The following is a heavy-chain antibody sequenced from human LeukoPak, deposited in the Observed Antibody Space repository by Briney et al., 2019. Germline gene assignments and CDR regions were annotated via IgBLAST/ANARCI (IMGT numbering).Heavy chain of an antibody. V-gene: IGHV3-23*01. D-gene: IGHD3-22*01. J-gene: IGHJ4*02. CDR1: GFTFRSYA. CDR3: ARADSSGYYSANPDY. CDR2: ISGSGGST. Sequence: GGSLRLSCAASGFTFRSYAMSWVRQAPGKGLEWVSGISGSGGSTYYADSVKGRFTISRDNSKNTLYLQMNSLRAEDTAVYYCARADSSGYYSANPDYWGQGTLVTVSS.